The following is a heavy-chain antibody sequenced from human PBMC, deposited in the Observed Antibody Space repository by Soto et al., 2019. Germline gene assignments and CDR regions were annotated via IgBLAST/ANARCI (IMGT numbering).Heavy chain of an antibody. CDR1: GFTFSSYA. CDR3: VKEGGYCSGGSCFHDAFDI. CDR2: ISSNGGST. J-gene: IGHJ3*02. Sequence: LRLSCSASGFTFSSYAMHWVRQAPGKGLEYVSAISSNGGSTYYADSVKGRFTISRDNSKNTLYLQMSSLRAEDTAVYYCVKEGGYCSGGSCFHDAFDIWGQGTMVTVSS. V-gene: IGHV3-64D*06. D-gene: IGHD2-15*01.